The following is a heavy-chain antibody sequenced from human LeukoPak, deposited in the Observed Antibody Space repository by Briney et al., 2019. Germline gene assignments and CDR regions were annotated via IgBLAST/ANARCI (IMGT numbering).Heavy chain of an antibody. D-gene: IGHD3-10*01. V-gene: IGHV3-66*04. CDR3: AKRGVVIRVILVGFHKEAYYFDS. Sequence: TGGSLRLSCAASGFTVSGNYMSWVRQAPGKGLEWVSVIYNDGSTYYAASVKGRFTISRDNLMNTLFLEMNSLRAEDTAVYFCAKRGVVIRVILVGFHKEAYYFDSWGQGALVTVSS. J-gene: IGHJ4*02. CDR1: GFTVSGNY. CDR2: IYNDGST.